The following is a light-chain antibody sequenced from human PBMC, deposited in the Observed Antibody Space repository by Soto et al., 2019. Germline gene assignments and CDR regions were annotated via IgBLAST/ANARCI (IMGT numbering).Light chain of an antibody. J-gene: IGLJ3*02. CDR1: KLGDKY. Sequence: SYELTQPPSVSVSPGQTASITCSGNKLGDKYACWYQQKSGQSPVLVIYEDNNRPSGIPERFSGSNSGNTATLTISWAQATHEADYYCQAWDSNAAVFGGGTKVTVL. V-gene: IGLV3-1*01. CDR2: EDN. CDR3: QAWDSNAAV.